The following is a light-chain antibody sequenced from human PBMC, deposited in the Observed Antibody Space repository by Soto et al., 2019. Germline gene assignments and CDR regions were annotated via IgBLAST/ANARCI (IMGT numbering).Light chain of an antibody. Sequence: QSAPTQPASVSGSPGHSITISCTGTSSDVGGYNFVSWYQQKPGKAPKLLIYEVTHRPSGISDRFSGSKSGNMASLTISGLQDEDEADYYCSSYAGSNNDVFGSGTKLTVL. J-gene: IGLJ1*01. V-gene: IGLV2-14*01. CDR2: EVT. CDR1: SSDVGGYNF. CDR3: SSYAGSNNDV.